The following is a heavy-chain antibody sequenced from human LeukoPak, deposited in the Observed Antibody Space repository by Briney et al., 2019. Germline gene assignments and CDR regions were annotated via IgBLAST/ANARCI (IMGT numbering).Heavy chain of an antibody. Sequence: SETLSLTCAVCGGSFSGYYWSWIRQPPGKGLEWIGEINHSGSTNYNPSLKSRVTISVDTSKNQFSLKLSSVTAADTAVYYCARQVYSSSWYFDLWGHSTLVTVSS. CDR1: GGSFSGYY. CDR2: INHSGST. J-gene: IGHJ2*01. D-gene: IGHD6-6*01. CDR3: ARQVYSSSWYFDL. V-gene: IGHV4-34*01.